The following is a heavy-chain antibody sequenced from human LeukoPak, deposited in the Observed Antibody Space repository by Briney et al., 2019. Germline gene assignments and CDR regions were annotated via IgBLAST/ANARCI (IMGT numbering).Heavy chain of an antibody. CDR3: ARESTSLTTFGYDF. CDR2: INSDGSIT. Sequence: GGSLRLSCEASGFTFSGYWMHWVRQTPGKGLVWVSRINSDGSITDYADSVKGRFTVSRDNAKNTLYLQVNSLRAEDTAVYYCARESTSLTTFGYDFWGQGTLVTVSS. CDR1: GFTFSGYW. D-gene: IGHD4-17*01. J-gene: IGHJ4*02. V-gene: IGHV3-74*01.